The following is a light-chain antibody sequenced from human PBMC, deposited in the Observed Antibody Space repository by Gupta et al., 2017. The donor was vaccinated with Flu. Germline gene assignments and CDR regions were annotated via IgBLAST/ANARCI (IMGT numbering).Light chain of an antibody. CDR3: QHYGRALWT. CDR2: GAS. V-gene: IGKV3-20*01. Sequence: ETVLTQSPGILSLSPGERATLSCRASQSIDNSYLAWYQQKPGQAPRFRMYGASTRAAGVPDRFSGSGSGTDFTLTISGLESEDFAIEDGQHYGRALWTCGQGTKVELK. CDR1: QSIDNSY. J-gene: IGKJ1*01.